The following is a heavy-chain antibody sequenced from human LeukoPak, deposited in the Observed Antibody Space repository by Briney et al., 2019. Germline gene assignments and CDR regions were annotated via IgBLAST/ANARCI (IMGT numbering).Heavy chain of an antibody. Sequence: ESLKISCKGSGYSFTSYWIGWVRQMPGKGLEWMGIIYPGDSDTRYSPSFQGHVTISADSSSSTAYLQWSSLKASDTAIYYCARHPKYSSGGRWFDPWGQGTLVTVSS. CDR1: GYSFTSYW. V-gene: IGHV5-51*01. CDR2: IYPGDSDT. CDR3: ARHPKYSSGGRWFDP. D-gene: IGHD3-22*01. J-gene: IGHJ5*02.